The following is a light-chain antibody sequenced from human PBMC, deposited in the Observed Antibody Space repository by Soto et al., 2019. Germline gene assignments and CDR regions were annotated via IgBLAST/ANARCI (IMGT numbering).Light chain of an antibody. J-gene: IGLJ3*02. CDR2: RDN. V-gene: IGLV1-44*01. Sequence: QSVLTQPPSASGTPGQRVTISCSGRRSNIGSNPVQWYLQVPGTAPKLLIYRDNERPSGVPDRFSGSKSGTSASLAISGLQSEDEADYHCATWDDGLYGPVFGGGTKLIVL. CDR3: ATWDDGLYGPV. CDR1: RSNIGSNP.